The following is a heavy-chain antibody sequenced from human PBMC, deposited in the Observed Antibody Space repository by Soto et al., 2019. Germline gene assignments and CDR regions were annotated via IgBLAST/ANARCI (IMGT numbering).Heavy chain of an antibody. Sequence: SETLSLTCIVSGGSVSRGSYYWSWIRQPPGKGLEWIGYIYYSGSTYYNPSLKSRVTISVDTSKNQFSLKLSSVTAADTAVYYCARSVPDAEGIVMVVVASKGPSAFDIWGQGTMVTVSS. CDR1: GGSVSRGSYY. CDR2: IYYSGST. V-gene: IGHV4-31*02. D-gene: IGHD2-15*01. CDR3: ARSVPDAEGIVMVVVASKGPSAFDI. J-gene: IGHJ3*02.